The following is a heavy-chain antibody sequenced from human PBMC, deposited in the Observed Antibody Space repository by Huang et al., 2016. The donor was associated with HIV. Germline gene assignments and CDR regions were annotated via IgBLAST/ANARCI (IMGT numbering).Heavy chain of an antibody. CDR3: AKDYCTGGTCYGMDV. J-gene: IGHJ6*02. D-gene: IGHD2-8*02. CDR1: GLSFSSYN. Sequence: EVQLVESGGGLVKTGGSLRLSCTASGLSFSSYNMKCVRQAPGKGMDVVASISYRDSPTYDADAVKGRFTISRDTAKNSLYLQMNSLRGEDTAVYYCAKDYCTGGTCYGMDVWGQGTTVTVSS. CDR2: ISYRDSPT. V-gene: IGHV3-48*03.